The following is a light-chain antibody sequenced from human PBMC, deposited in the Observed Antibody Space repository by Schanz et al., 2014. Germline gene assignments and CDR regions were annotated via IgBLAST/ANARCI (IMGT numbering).Light chain of an antibody. V-gene: IGLV2-14*01. CDR1: SSDVGGTNY. Sequence: QSALTQPASVSGSPGQSITISCTGTSSDVGGTNYVSWYQQHPGKAPKLMIYDDIKRPSGVSIRFSGSTSGNTASLTISGLQAEDEADYYCCLYTPMSVIFGGGTKLTVL. J-gene: IGLJ2*01. CDR3: CLYTPMSVI. CDR2: DDI.